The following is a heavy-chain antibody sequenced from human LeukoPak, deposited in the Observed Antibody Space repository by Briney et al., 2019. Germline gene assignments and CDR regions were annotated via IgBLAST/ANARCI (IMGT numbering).Heavy chain of an antibody. V-gene: IGHV1-8*01. CDR1: GYTFSNYD. Sequence: ASVKVSCKASGYTFSNYDIIWVRQATGQGLEWMGWMNPNSGNTGYTQNSQGRVTMTRNTSISTAYMDLSSLRSEDTAVYYCAGGVKGQQLGYWGQGTLVTVSS. CDR3: AGGVKGQQLGY. D-gene: IGHD6-13*01. J-gene: IGHJ4*02. CDR2: MNPNSGNT.